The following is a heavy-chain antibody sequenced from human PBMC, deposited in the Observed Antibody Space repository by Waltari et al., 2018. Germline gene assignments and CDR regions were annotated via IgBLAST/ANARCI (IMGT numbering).Heavy chain of an antibody. CDR1: GCSISSGSYY. CDR3: ARDLAAAGLNWVDP. CDR2: SYTSGST. D-gene: IGHD6-13*01. Sequence: QVQLQASGPGLVKPSQTLSLTCTVSGCSISSGSYYWSWIRQPAGKGLEWIGYSYTSGSTNYNPSLKSRVTISVDASKNQFSLKLSLVTAADTAVYYYARDLAAAGLNWVDPWGQGTLVTVSS. V-gene: IGHV4-61*09. J-gene: IGHJ5*02.